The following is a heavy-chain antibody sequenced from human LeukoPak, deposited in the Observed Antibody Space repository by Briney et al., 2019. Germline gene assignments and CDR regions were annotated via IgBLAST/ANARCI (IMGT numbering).Heavy chain of an antibody. CDR1: GYSISSGFY. CDR3: ARLGHRSWYNNY. CDR2: INHSGST. J-gene: IGHJ4*02. V-gene: IGHV4-38-2*02. D-gene: IGHD6-13*01. Sequence: SETLSLTCSVSGYSISSGFYWSWIRQPPGKGLEWIGEINHSGSTNYNPSLKSRVTISVDTSKNQFSLKLSSVTAADTAVYYCARLGHRSWYNNYWGQGTLVTVSS.